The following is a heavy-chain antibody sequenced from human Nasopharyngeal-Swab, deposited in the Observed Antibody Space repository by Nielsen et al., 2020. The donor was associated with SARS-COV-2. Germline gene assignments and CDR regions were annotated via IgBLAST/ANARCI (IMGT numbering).Heavy chain of an antibody. CDR1: GYTLTELS. CDR2: FDPEDGET. Sequence: ASVKVSCKVSGYTLTELSMHWVRQAPGKGLEWMGGFDPEDGETIYAQKFQGRVTMTEDTSTDTAYMELSSPRSEDTAVYYCRVVPAAMWYYYYGMDVWGQGTTVTVSS. D-gene: IGHD2-2*01. J-gene: IGHJ6*02. V-gene: IGHV1-24*01. CDR3: RVVPAAMWYYYYGMDV.